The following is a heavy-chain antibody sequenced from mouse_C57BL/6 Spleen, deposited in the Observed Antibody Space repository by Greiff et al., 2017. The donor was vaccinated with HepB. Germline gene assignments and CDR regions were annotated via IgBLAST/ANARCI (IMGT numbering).Heavy chain of an antibody. CDR3: AREGDDYFYY. CDR1: GYAFSSSW. Sequence: VQLQQSGPELVKPGASVKISCKASGYAFSSSWMNWVKQRPGKGLEWIGRIYPGDGDTNYNGKFKGKATLTADKSSSTAYMQLSSLTSEDSAVYFCAREGDDYFYYWGQGATLTVSS. CDR2: IYPGDGDT. V-gene: IGHV1-82*01. J-gene: IGHJ2*01. D-gene: IGHD3-3*01.